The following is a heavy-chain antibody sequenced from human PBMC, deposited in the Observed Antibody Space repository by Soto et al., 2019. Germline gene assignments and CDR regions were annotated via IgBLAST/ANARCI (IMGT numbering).Heavy chain of an antibody. CDR1: GFSFSTYW. CDR3: ARDPPGIGIEY. CDR2: INPDGSSI. D-gene: IGHD1-1*01. V-gene: IGHV3-74*01. J-gene: IGHJ4*02. Sequence: VQLVESGGGLVQPGGSLRLSCAASGFSFSTYWMHWVRQAPGKGLVWVSRINPDGSSITYVDSVKGRFTISRDNARNRLYLHMISLRAEDTAVYYCARDPPGIGIEYWGQGTLVTVSS.